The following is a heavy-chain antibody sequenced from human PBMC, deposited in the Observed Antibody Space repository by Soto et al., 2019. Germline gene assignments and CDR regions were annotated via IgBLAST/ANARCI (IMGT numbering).Heavy chain of an antibody. V-gene: IGHV1-69*01. CDR2: IIPIFGTA. J-gene: IGHJ6*02. CDR1: GGTFSSYA. Sequence: QVQLVQSGAEVKKPGSSVKVSCKASGGTFSSYAISWVRQAPGQGLEWMGGIIPIFGTANYAQKFQGRVTITADESTSTAYMELSSLRSEDTAVYYCARESRITMVRGVRYYYGMDVWGQGTTVTVSS. D-gene: IGHD3-10*01. CDR3: ARESRITMVRGVRYYYGMDV.